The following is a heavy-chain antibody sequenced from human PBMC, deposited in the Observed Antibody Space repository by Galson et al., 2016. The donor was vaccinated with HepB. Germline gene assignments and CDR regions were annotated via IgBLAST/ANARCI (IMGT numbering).Heavy chain of an antibody. Sequence: SETLSLTCGVHGGSFNAYYWSWIRQPPGKGLERIGEVNHSGNTKSNPSLKSRVTISVDTSKNQFSLNLTSMTAAATAVYYCAGGVVAATNWFDPWGQGTLVTVSS. D-gene: IGHD2-15*01. CDR2: VNHSGNT. CDR3: AGGVVAATNWFDP. CDR1: GGSFNAYY. V-gene: IGHV4-34*01. J-gene: IGHJ5*02.